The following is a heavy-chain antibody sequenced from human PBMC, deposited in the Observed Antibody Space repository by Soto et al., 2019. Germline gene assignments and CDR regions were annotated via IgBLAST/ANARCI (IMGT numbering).Heavy chain of an antibody. CDR2: IIPILDIA. D-gene: IGHD1-26*01. J-gene: IGHJ3*02. CDR1: GDTFSSYT. V-gene: IGHV1-69*02. CDR3: AAGGHGAGDI. Sequence: QVQLVQSGAEVKKPGSSVKVSCKASGDTFSSYTISWVRQAPGQGLEWMGRIIPILDIANYAQKFQGRVTITADKSTSTAYMELSSLRSEDTAGYYCAAGGHGAGDIWGPGTRVTVSS.